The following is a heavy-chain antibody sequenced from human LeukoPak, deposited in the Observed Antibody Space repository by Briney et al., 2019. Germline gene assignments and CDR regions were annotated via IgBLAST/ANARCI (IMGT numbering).Heavy chain of an antibody. D-gene: IGHD3-22*01. V-gene: IGHV4-4*07. J-gene: IGHJ4*02. Sequence: SETMSLTCTVSGDSIRSYYWSWIRQPAGKRLECIGRIYSSGSTNYNPSLKSRVTMSVDTSKNQFSLKLRSVTAADTAVYYCARDSYNYYDSNNYYFLDSWGQGILVTVSS. CDR3: ARDSYNYYDSNNYYFLDS. CDR2: IYSSGST. CDR1: GDSIRSYY.